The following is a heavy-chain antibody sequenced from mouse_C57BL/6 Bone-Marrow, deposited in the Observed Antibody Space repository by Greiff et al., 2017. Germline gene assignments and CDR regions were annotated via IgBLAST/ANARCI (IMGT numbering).Heavy chain of an antibody. Sequence: VQLQQSGPELVKPGASVKISCKASGYTFTDYYMNWVKQSHGKSLEWIGDINPNNGGTSYNQKFKGKATLTVDKSSSTAYMELRSLTSEDSAVYYGARSCYSGSSPFAYWGKGTLVTVSA. CDR3: ARSCYSGSSPFAY. J-gene: IGHJ3*01. CDR2: INPNNGGT. D-gene: IGHD1-1*01. CDR1: GYTFTDYY. V-gene: IGHV1-26*01.